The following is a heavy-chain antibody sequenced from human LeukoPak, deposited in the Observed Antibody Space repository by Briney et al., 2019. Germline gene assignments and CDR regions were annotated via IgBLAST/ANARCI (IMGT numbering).Heavy chain of an antibody. CDR3: ARTGNYYDSSGYWGWIDY. CDR1: GGSISYNY. V-gene: IGHV4-59*01. Sequence: SETLSLTCTVAGGSISYNYWSWIRQPPGKGLEWIGYIYHSGSTNYNPSLKSRVTISIDMSMNQLSLKLGSVTAADTAVYYCARTGNYYDSSGYWGWIDYWGQGTLVTVSS. CDR2: IYHSGST. J-gene: IGHJ4*02. D-gene: IGHD3-22*01.